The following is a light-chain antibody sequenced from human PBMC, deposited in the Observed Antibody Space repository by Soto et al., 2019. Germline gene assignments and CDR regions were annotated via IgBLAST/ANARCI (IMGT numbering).Light chain of an antibody. V-gene: IGKV4-1*01. CDR3: QQYYTTGRA. CDR2: WAS. CDR1: QSVLYRSNKKNY. J-gene: IGKJ1*01. Sequence: DIVMAQFPDSLAVSLGGTATIHCKSSQSVLYRSNKKNYLAWYQQKPGQPPKLLFYWASTRQFGVPDRLSARGSATDFTLTISGLQAEDVAVYYCQQYYTTGRAFGQGTKVEIK.